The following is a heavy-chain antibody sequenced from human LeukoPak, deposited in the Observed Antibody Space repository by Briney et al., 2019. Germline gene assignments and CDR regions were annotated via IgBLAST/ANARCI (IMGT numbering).Heavy chain of an antibody. CDR2: IYYSGST. J-gene: IGHJ4*02. D-gene: IGHD2-8*01. V-gene: IGHV4-31*03. CDR1: GCSISSGGYY. Sequence: SETLSLTCTVSGCSISSGGYYWSWIRQHLGRGVEWIGYIYYSGSTYYNPSLKTRVTISVHTSKNQFSLELSSVTAADTGVYYCARVQGMVYANIDYWGQGTLVTVSS. CDR3: ARVQGMVYANIDY.